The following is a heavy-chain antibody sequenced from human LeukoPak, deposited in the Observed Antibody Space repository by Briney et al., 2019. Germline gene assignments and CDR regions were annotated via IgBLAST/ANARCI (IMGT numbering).Heavy chain of an antibody. V-gene: IGHV3-48*01. CDR1: GSTLSSYS. CDR2: ISISGSTI. J-gene: IGHJ4*02. CDR3: STAKFDY. Sequence: GGSLRLSCAATGSTLSSYSMNWVRQAPGKGLEWVSHISISGSTIHYADSVRGRFTISRDSAKNSLYLQMNSLRADDTAVYYCSTAKFDYWGPGTLLTVSS.